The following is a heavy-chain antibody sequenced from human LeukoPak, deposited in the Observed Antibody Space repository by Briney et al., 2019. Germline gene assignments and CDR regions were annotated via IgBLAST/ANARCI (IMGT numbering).Heavy chain of an antibody. D-gene: IGHD3-22*01. CDR1: GFTFSSHW. CDR3: AREGTDSNDYPGYFDL. Sequence: GGSLRLSCAASGFTFSSHWMTWVRQAPGKGLEWVANIKHDGSERYYGDSVKGRFTISRENARNSLYLEMNSLRAEDTAVYYCAREGTDSNDYPGYFDLCGRGTLVTVSS. V-gene: IGHV3-7*01. CDR2: IKHDGSER. J-gene: IGHJ2*01.